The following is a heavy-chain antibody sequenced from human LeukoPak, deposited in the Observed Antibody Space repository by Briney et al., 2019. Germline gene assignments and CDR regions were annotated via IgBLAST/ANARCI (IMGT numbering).Heavy chain of an antibody. V-gene: IGHV3-30-3*01. CDR1: GFTFSSYA. CDR2: ISYDGSNK. D-gene: IGHD3-10*01. CDR3: AKDRGVQYYYMDV. J-gene: IGHJ6*03. Sequence: GGSLRLSCAASGFTFSSYAMHWVRQAPGKGLEWVAVISYDGSNKYYADSVKGRFTISRDNSKNTLYLQMNSLRAEDTAVYYCAKDRGVQYYYMDVWGKGTTVTVSS.